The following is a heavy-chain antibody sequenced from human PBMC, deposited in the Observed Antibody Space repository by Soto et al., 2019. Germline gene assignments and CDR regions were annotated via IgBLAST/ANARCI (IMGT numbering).Heavy chain of an antibody. CDR3: AKDGTQYNWNYGVDY. V-gene: IGHV3-30*18. CDR2: ISYDGSNK. CDR1: GFTFGSYG. J-gene: IGHJ4*02. Sequence: GGSLRLSCAASGFTFGSYGMHWVRQAPGKGLEWVAVISYDGSNKYYADSVKGRFTISRDNSKNTLYLQMNSLRAEDTAVYYCAKDGTQYNWNYGVDYWGQGTLVTVSS. D-gene: IGHD1-7*01.